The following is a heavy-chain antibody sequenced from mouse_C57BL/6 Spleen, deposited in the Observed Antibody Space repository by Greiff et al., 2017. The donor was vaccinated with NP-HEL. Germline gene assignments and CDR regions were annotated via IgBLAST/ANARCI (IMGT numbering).Heavy chain of an antibody. D-gene: IGHD1-1*01. CDR1: GYAFSSSW. CDR3: ARGITTVVASPAY. Sequence: QVQLQQSGPELVKPGASVKISCKASGYAFSSSWMNWVKQRPGKGLEWIGRIYPGDGDTNYNGKFKGKATLTADKSSSTAYMQLSSLTSEDSAVYFCARGITTVVASPAYWGQGTLVTVSA. J-gene: IGHJ3*01. V-gene: IGHV1-82*01. CDR2: IYPGDGDT.